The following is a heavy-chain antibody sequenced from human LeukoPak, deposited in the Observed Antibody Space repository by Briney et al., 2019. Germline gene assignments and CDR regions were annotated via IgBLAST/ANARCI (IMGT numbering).Heavy chain of an antibody. CDR2: ISGSGGST. CDR1: GFTFSSYA. V-gene: IGHV3-23*01. Sequence: GGSLRLSCAASGFTFSSYAMSWVRQAPGKRLEWVSAISGSGGSTYYADSVKGRFTISRDNSKNTLYLQMNSLRAEDTAVYYCAKTGSSRVEYFQHWSQGTLVTVSS. CDR3: AKTGSSRVEYFQH. D-gene: IGHD2-15*01. J-gene: IGHJ1*01.